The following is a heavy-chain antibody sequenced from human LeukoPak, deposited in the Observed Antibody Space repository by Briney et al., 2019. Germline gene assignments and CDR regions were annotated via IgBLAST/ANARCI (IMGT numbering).Heavy chain of an antibody. Sequence: SQTLSLTCTVSGGSISSGDYYWSWIRQPPGKGLEWMGYIYYSGSTYYNPSLKSRVTISVDTSKNQFSLKLSSVTAADTAVYYCARDAHDYGYYFDYWGQGTLVTVSS. CDR1: GGSISSGDYY. CDR3: ARDAHDYGYYFDY. V-gene: IGHV4-30-4*08. D-gene: IGHD4-17*01. CDR2: IYYSGST. J-gene: IGHJ4*02.